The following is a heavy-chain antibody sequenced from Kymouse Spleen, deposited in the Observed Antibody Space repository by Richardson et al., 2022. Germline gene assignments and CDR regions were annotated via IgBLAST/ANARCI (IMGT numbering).Heavy chain of an antibody. J-gene: IGHJ6*02. V-gene: IGHV4-34*01. CDR2: INHSGST. Sequence: QVQLQQWGAGLLKPSETLSLTCAVYGGSFSGYYWSWIRQPPGKGLEWIGEINHSGSTNYNPSLKSRVTISVDTSKNQFSLKLSSVTAADTAVYYCARGRDTMVRGVGGGMDVWGQGTTVTVSS. CDR1: GGSFSGYY. CDR3: ARGRDTMVRGVGGGMDV. D-gene: IGHD3-10*01.